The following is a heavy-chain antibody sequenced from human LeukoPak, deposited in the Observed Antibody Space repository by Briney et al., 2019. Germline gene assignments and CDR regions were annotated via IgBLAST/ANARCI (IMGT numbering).Heavy chain of an antibody. CDR3: ARGGADFWSGYSHLNWFDP. CDR2: IYTSGST. CDR1: GGSISSYY. J-gene: IGHJ5*02. Sequence: SETLSLTCTVSGGSISSYYWSWIRQPAGKGLEWIGRIYTSGSTNYNPSLKSRVTMSVDTSKNQFSLKLSSVTAADPAVYYCARGGADFWSGYSHLNWFDPWGQGTLVTVSS. V-gene: IGHV4-4*07. D-gene: IGHD3-3*01.